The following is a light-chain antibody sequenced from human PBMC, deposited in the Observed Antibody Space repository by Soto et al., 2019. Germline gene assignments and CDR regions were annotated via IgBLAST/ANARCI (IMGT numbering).Light chain of an antibody. Sequence: QSVLTQPPSVSGAPGQRVSISCTGSSSNIGAGYDVHWFQQLPGTAPKLLIYGSSNRPSGVPDRFSGSKSGTSASLAITGLQAEDEADYYCQSYDSSLSVLYVFGTGTQPTVL. V-gene: IGLV1-40*01. CDR1: SSNIGAGYD. CDR3: QSYDSSLSVLYV. J-gene: IGLJ1*01. CDR2: GSS.